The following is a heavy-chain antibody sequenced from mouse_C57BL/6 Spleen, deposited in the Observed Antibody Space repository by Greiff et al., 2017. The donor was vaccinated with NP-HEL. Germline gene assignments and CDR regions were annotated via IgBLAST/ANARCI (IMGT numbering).Heavy chain of an antibody. CDR2: INPGSGGT. J-gene: IGHJ2*01. V-gene: IGHV1-54*01. CDR1: GYAFTNYL. CDR3: ARSMNLYYFDY. Sequence: VQLQQSGAELVRPGTSVKVSCKASGYAFTNYLIEWVKQRPGQGLEWIGVINPGSGGTNYNEKFKGKATLTADKSSSTAYMQLSSLTSEDSAVYFCARSMNLYYFDYWGQGTTLTVSS.